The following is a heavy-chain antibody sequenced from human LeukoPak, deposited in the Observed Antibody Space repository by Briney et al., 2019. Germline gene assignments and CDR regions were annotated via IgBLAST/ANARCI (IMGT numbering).Heavy chain of an antibody. Sequence: SETLSLTCTVSGGSISSYYWSWIRQPPGKGLEWIGSIYYSGSTYYNPSLKSRVTISVDTSKNQFSLKLSSVTAADTAVYYCARDNTPYDFGYWGQGTLVTVSS. CDR3: ARDNTPYDFGY. D-gene: IGHD3-16*01. CDR2: IYYSGST. V-gene: IGHV4-59*12. J-gene: IGHJ4*02. CDR1: GGSISSYY.